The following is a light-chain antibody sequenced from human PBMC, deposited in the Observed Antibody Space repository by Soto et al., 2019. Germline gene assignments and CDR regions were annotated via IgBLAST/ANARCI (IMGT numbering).Light chain of an antibody. CDR1: SSDVGGYNY. CDR2: DVS. Sequence: QSALTQPASVSGSPGQSITISCTGTSSDVGGYNYVSWYQQHPGKAPKFMIYDVSNRPSGVSNRFSGSKSGNTASLTISGLQAEDEADYYCNSYTNSNTRKIVFGTGTKLTVL. J-gene: IGLJ1*01. CDR3: NSYTNSNTRKIV. V-gene: IGLV2-14*01.